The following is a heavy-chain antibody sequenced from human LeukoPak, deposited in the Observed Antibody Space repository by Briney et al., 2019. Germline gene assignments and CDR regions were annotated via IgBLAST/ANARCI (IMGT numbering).Heavy chain of an antibody. V-gene: IGHV4-34*01. CDR3: ARPPHY. CDR2: INHSGST. Sequence: PSETLSLTCAVYGGSFSGYYWSWIRQPPGKGLEWIGEINHSGSTNYNPSLKGRVTISVDTSKNQFSLKLSSVTAADTAVYYCARPPHYWGQGTLVTVSS. J-gene: IGHJ4*02. CDR1: GGSFSGYY.